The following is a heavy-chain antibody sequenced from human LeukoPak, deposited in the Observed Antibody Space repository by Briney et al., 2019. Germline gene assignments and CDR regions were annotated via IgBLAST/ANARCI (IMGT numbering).Heavy chain of an antibody. CDR3: ARTLPGRIADNYFDY. CDR1: GGSFSGYY. V-gene: IGHV4-34*01. J-gene: IGHJ4*02. CDR2: INHSGST. Sequence: SETLSLTCAVYGGSFSGYYWSWIRQPPGKGLEWIGEINHSGSTNYNPSLKSRVTISVDTSKNQFSLKLSSVTAADTAVHYCARTLPGRIADNYFDYWGQGTLVTVSS. D-gene: IGHD6-13*01.